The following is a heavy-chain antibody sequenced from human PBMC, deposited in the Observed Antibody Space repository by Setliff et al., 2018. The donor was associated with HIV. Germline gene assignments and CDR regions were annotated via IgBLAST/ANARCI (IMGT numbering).Heavy chain of an antibody. Sequence: SETPSLTCAVYGGSFSSYYWSWIRQPPGKGLEWIGEINHSGSTNYNPSLKSRVTISVDTSKNQFSLKLSSVTAADTAVYYCARVGHYYGSGSPFDPWGQGTLVTVSS. J-gene: IGHJ5*01. V-gene: IGHV4-34*01. D-gene: IGHD3-10*01. CDR2: INHSGST. CDR3: ARVGHYYGSGSPFDP. CDR1: GGSFSSYY.